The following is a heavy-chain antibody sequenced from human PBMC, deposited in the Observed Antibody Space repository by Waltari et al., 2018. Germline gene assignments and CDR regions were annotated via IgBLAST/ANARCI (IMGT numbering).Heavy chain of an antibody. V-gene: IGHV3-23*04. CDR1: GLTFSSYP. CDR3: AKDLQAGYSSSWGSYYYYGMDV. Sequence: DVHLVESGGGLVHPGGSLRLSCVASGLTFSSYPMSWARQTPGKGLEWVATISASGDTYYAASVKGRFTISRDNSKNTLYLQMNSLRAEDTAVYYCAKDLQAGYSSSWGSYYYYGMDVWGQGTTVTVSS. J-gene: IGHJ6*02. CDR2: ISASGDT. D-gene: IGHD6-13*01.